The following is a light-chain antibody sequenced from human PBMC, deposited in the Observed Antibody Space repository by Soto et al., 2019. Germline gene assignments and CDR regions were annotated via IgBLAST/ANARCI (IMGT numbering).Light chain of an antibody. J-gene: IGKJ1*01. Sequence: DIQMTQSPSTLSASVGDRVTITCRTSQSISSWLAWYQQKPGQAPKLLIYKASTLQSGVPSRFSGSGSGTEFTLAISSLKPDDSATYYCQQYNDNWTFGQGTKVDI. CDR1: QSISSW. CDR3: QQYNDNWT. V-gene: IGKV1-5*03. CDR2: KAS.